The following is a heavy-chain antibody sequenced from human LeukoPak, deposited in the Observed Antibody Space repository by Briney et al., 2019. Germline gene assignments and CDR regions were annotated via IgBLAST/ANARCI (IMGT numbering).Heavy chain of an antibody. D-gene: IGHD6-19*01. Sequence: RPGGSLRLSCAASGFTFSSYEMNWVRQAPGKGLEWGSYISSSGSTIYYADSVKGRFPISRDNAQNSLYLQMNTLRAEDTAVYYCARVWAVAGYYFDYWGQGTLVTVPS. CDR2: ISSSGSTI. V-gene: IGHV3-48*03. CDR3: ARVWAVAGYYFDY. J-gene: IGHJ4*02. CDR1: GFTFSSYE.